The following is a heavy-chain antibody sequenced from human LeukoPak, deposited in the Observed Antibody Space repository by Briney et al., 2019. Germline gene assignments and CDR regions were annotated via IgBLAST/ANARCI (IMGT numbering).Heavy chain of an antibody. V-gene: IGHV4-39*01. Sequence: SETLSLTCTVSGGSISSSSYCWGWIRQPPGKGLEWIGSIYYSGSTYYNPSLKSRVTISVDTSKNQFSLKLSSVTAADTAVYYCASSNPVAGTDSRFSTDYWGQGTLVTVSS. CDR2: IYYSGST. D-gene: IGHD6-19*01. J-gene: IGHJ4*02. CDR3: ASSNPVAGTDSRFSTDY. CDR1: GGSISSSSYC.